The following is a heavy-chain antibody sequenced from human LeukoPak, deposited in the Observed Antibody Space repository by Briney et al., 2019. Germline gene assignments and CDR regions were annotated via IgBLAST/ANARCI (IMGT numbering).Heavy chain of an antibody. Sequence: GASVKVSCKASGCIISSYAMHWVRQAPGQRLEWMGWINAGNGNTKYSQKFQDRVTITRDTSASTAYMELSSLGSGDTAVYYCARATVIVPAARLDVWGQGTTVTVSS. CDR1: GCIISSYA. CDR2: INAGNGNT. V-gene: IGHV1-3*01. CDR3: ARATVIVPAARLDV. D-gene: IGHD2-2*01. J-gene: IGHJ6*02.